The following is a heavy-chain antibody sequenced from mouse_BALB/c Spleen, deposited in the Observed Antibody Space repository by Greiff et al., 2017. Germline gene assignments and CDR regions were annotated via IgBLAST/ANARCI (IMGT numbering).Heavy chain of an antibody. D-gene: IGHD2-4*01. J-gene: IGHJ4*01. CDR2: IWAGGST. CDR1: GFSLTSYG. V-gene: IGHV2-9*02. CDR3: ASYDYDEEHYAMDD. Sequence: VMLVESGPGLVAPSQSLSITCTVSGFSLTSYGVHWVRQPPGKGLEWLGVIWAGGSTNYNSALMSRLSISKDNSKSQVFLKMNSLQTDDTAMYYCASYDYDEEHYAMDDWGQGTSVTVSS.